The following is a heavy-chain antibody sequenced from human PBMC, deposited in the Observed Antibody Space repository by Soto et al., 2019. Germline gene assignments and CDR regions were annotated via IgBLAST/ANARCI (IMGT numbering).Heavy chain of an antibody. Sequence: EVQLLESGGGLVQPGGSLRLSCAASGFTFSSYAMSWVRQAPGKGLEWVSAISGSGGSTYYADSVKGRFTVSRDNSKNTLYLQMNSLRAEDTAVYYCASSLYEVYNWFDPWGQGTLVTVSS. CDR3: ASSLYEVYNWFDP. J-gene: IGHJ5*02. D-gene: IGHD3-3*01. CDR1: GFTFSSYA. CDR2: ISGSGGST. V-gene: IGHV3-23*01.